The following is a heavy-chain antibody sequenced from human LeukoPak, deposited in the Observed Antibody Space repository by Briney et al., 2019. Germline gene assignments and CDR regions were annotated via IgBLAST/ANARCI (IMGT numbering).Heavy chain of an antibody. CDR2: INPNSGGT. CDR1: GYTFTGYY. Sequence: ASVKVSCKASGYTFTGYYMHWVRQAPGQGLEWMGWINPNSGGTNYAQKFQGRVTMTRDTSISTAYMELSRLRSDDTAVYYCARSPYYGSGSYYNRYYYYYMDVWGKGTTVTTSS. D-gene: IGHD3-10*01. V-gene: IGHV1-2*02. J-gene: IGHJ6*03. CDR3: ARSPYYGSGSYYNRYYYYYMDV.